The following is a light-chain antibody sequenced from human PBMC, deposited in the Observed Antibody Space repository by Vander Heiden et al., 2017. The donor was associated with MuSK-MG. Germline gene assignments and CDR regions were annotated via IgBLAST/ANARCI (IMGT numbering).Light chain of an antibody. V-gene: IGKV1-33*01. CDR1: QDISNY. Sequence: DIQMTQSPSSLSASVGDRVTITCQASQDISNYLNWYQQKPGKAPELLIYDASNLETGVPSRFSGSGSGTDFTFTISSLQPEDIATYYCQQYDNLPWTFGQGTKVEIK. J-gene: IGKJ1*01. CDR2: DAS. CDR3: QQYDNLPWT.